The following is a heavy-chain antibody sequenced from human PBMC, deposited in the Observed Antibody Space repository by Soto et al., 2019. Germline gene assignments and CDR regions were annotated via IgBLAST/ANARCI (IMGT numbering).Heavy chain of an antibody. CDR1: GFTFSSYS. V-gene: IGHV4-59*01. J-gene: IGHJ4*02. CDR3: ASSYDILIGIDY. Sequence: PGGSLRLSCAASGFTFSSYSMNWVRQAPGKGLEWIGYIYYSGSTNYNPSLKSRVTISVDTSKNQFSLKLSSVTAADTAVYYCASSYDILIGIDYWGQGTLVTVS. CDR2: IYYSGST. D-gene: IGHD3-9*01.